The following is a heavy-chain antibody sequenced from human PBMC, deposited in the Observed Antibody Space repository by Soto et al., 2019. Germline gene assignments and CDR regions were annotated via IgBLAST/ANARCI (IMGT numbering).Heavy chain of an antibody. CDR1: GFSFSDYY. V-gene: IGHV3-11*01. CDR3: ARGIYSSSSVFSAYYYGMDV. D-gene: IGHD6-6*01. Sequence: GGSLRLSCAASGFSFSDYYMSWIRQAPGKGLEWVSHISSRDSTIYYADSVKGRFTISRDNAKNSLYLQMNSLRAEDTAVYYCARGIYSSSSVFSAYYYGMDVWGQGTTVTVSS. CDR2: ISSRDSTI. J-gene: IGHJ6*02.